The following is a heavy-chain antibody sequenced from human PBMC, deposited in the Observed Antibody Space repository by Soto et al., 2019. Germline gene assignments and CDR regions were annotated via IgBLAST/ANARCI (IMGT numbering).Heavy chain of an antibody. V-gene: IGHV4-39*01. D-gene: IGHD2-2*01. Sequence: SETLCLTCTVSGGSISSGPYSWGWIRQPPGEGLEWIGTFYYSESTYYNPSLEGRVTISVDTSKNQFSLKVSSVTVADTAVYYCARLGGYCSSTSCYGYYGMDVWGQGTTVTVSS. CDR1: GGSISSGPYS. CDR2: FYYSEST. J-gene: IGHJ6*02. CDR3: ARLGGYCSSTSCYGYYGMDV.